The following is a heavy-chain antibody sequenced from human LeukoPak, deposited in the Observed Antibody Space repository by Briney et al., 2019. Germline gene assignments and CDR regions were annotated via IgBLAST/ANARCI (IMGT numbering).Heavy chain of an antibody. CDR3: ARGGPYSSSSLDY. V-gene: IGHV3-48*03. J-gene: IGHJ4*02. Sequence: GGSLRLSCAASGFTFSSYEMNWVRQAPGKGLEWVSYISSSGSTIYYADSVKGRFTISRDNAKNTLDLQMNSLRAEDTAVYYCARGGPYSSSSLDYWGQGTLVTVSS. CDR2: ISSSGSTI. CDR1: GFTFSSYE. D-gene: IGHD6-6*01.